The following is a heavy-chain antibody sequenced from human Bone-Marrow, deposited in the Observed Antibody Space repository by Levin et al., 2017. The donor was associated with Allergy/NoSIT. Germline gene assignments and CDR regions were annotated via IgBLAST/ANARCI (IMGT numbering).Heavy chain of an antibody. D-gene: IGHD1/OR15-1a*01. CDR3: ATNKSQF. Sequence: GESLKISCAASGFTFTDYAMNWVRQAPGKGLEWVANIKQDGSEQFYAASLKGRFTISRDNAKNSVDLQMDSLRVEDTAVYYCATNKSQFWGQGTLVTVSS. V-gene: IGHV3-7*01. CDR1: GFTFTDYA. J-gene: IGHJ1*01. CDR2: IKQDGSEQ.